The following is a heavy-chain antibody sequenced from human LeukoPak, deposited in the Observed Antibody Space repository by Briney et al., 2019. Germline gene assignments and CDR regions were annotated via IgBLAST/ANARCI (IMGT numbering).Heavy chain of an antibody. V-gene: IGHV4-4*02. Sequence: PSETLSLTCAVSGDSISSSNWWSWVRQPPGKGLEWIGEIYHSGSTNYNPSLKSRVTISVDKSKNQFSLKLSSVTAADTAVYYCARGEGGYSYGHQTRYFDYWGQGTLVTVSS. J-gene: IGHJ4*02. CDR1: GDSISSSNW. D-gene: IGHD5-18*01. CDR3: ARGEGGYSYGHQTRYFDY. CDR2: IYHSGST.